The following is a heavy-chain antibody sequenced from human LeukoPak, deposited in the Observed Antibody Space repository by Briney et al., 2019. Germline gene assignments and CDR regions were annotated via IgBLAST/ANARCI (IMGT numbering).Heavy chain of an antibody. CDR2: INQDGSEK. CDR1: GFTFSSYW. CDR3: ARDKFGGTDY. J-gene: IGHJ4*02. Sequence: PGGSLRLSCAASGFTFSSYWMSWVRQAPGRGLEWVANINQDGSEKNSADSVKGRFTISRDNAKNSLYLQMNSLRAEDTAVYYCARDKFGGTDYWGQGTLVTVSS. V-gene: IGHV3-7*01. D-gene: IGHD3-16*01.